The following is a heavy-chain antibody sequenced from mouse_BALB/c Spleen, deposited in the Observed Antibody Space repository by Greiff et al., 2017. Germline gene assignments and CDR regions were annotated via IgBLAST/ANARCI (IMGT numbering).Heavy chain of an antibody. V-gene: IGHV1S135*01. Sequence: VQLQQSGPELGKPGASVKISCKASGYSFTGYNMYWVKQSHRKSLEWIGYIDPYNGGTSYNQKSKGKATLTVDKSSSTAYMHLNSLTSEDSAIYYCARYRDYYGYFDYWGRGTTLTVSS. J-gene: IGHJ2*01. D-gene: IGHD1-1*01. CDR3: ARYRDYYGYFDY. CDR2: IDPYNGGT. CDR1: GYSFTGYN.